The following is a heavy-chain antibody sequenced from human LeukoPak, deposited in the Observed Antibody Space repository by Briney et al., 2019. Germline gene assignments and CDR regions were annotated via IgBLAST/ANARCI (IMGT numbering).Heavy chain of an antibody. Sequence: GGSLRLSCAASGFTVSSNYMSWVRQAPGKGLEWVSVIYSGGSTYYADSVKGRFTISRDNSKNTLYLQMNSLRAEDTAVYYCARDVVGYSLSQHWGQGTLVTVSS. CDR2: IYSGGST. D-gene: IGHD6-13*01. CDR1: GFTVSSNY. CDR3: ARDVVGYSLSQH. J-gene: IGHJ1*01. V-gene: IGHV3-66*01.